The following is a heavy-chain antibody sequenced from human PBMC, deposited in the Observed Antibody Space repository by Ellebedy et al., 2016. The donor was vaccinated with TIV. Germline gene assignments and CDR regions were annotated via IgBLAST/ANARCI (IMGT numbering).Heavy chain of an antibody. V-gene: IGHV4-39*01. Sequence: SETLSLTXTFSGGSISSSSYYWAWVRQPPGKGLEWIGNVYYSGSTYDNPSLRSRVTISVDTSKNQFSLKLTSVTAADTAVYYCARCGLRWFQDAFDIWGQGTMVSVSS. D-gene: IGHD4-23*01. CDR1: GGSISSSSYY. CDR2: VYYSGST. CDR3: ARCGLRWFQDAFDI. J-gene: IGHJ3*02.